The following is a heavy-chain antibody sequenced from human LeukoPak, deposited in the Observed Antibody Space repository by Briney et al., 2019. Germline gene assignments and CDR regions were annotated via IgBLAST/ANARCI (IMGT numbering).Heavy chain of an antibody. V-gene: IGHV1-46*01. CDR3: ARAGDILTGRGFYYFDY. Sequence: ASVKVSCKASGYTFTSYYMHWVRQAPGQGLEWMGIINPSGGSTSYAQKFQGRVTMTRDTSTSTVYMELSSLRSEDTAVYYCARAGDILTGRGFYYFDYWGQGTLVTVSS. CDR1: GYTFTSYY. J-gene: IGHJ4*02. D-gene: IGHD3-9*01. CDR2: INPSGGST.